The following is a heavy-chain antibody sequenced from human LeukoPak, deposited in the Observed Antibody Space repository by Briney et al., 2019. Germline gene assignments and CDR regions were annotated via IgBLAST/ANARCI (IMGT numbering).Heavy chain of an antibody. D-gene: IGHD3-9*01. CDR1: GGSISSGGYY. J-gene: IGHJ4*02. V-gene: IGHV4-31*03. CDR3: ARSPPTGYSYYFDY. Sequence: SQTLSLTCTVSGGSISSGGYYWSWIRQHPGKGLEWIGYIYYSGSTYYNPSLKSRVTISVDTSKNQFSLKLSSVTAADTAVYYCARSPPTGYSYYFDYWGQGTLVTVSS. CDR2: IYYSGST.